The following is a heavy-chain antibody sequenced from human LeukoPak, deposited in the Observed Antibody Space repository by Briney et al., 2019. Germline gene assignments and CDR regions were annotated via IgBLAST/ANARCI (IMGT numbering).Heavy chain of an antibody. J-gene: IGHJ4*02. Sequence: GGSLRLSCAASGFTFSSYAMHWVRQAPGKGLEWVAVISYDGSNKYYADSVKGRFTISRDNSKNTLYLQMNSLRAEDTAVYYCAREHGNGYYPDYFDYWGQGTLVTVSS. CDR1: GFTFSSYA. CDR2: ISYDGSNK. V-gene: IGHV3-30-3*01. CDR3: AREHGNGYYPDYFDY. D-gene: IGHD3-3*01.